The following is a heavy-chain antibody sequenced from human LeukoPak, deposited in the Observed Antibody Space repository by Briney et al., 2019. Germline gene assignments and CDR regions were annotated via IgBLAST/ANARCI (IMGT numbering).Heavy chain of an antibody. Sequence: PGGSLRLSCAASGFTFSGYWMSWVRQAPGKGLEGVANINQDGREKYYVASVKGRFTISRDNARNSLFLQMGSLRVEDTAVYYCARESTAGYNSSWYGFRNWGQGTLVSVSS. CDR1: GFTFSGYW. D-gene: IGHD6-13*01. CDR3: ARESTAGYNSSWYGFRN. CDR2: INQDGREK. V-gene: IGHV3-7*01. J-gene: IGHJ1*01.